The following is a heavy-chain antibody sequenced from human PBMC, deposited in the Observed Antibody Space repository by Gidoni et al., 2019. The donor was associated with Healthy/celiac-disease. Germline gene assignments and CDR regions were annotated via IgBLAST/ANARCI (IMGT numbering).Heavy chain of an antibody. V-gene: IGHV3-21*01. D-gene: IGHD3-9*01. CDR2: ISSSSSYI. Sequence: EVQLVESGGGLVKPGGSLILSCAASGFPFSSYSMNWVRQAPGKGLEWVSSISSSSSYIYYADSVKGRFTISRDNAKNSLYLQMNSLRAEDTAVYYCARDPYYDIRSMDVWGQGTTVTVSS. CDR3: ARDPYYDIRSMDV. J-gene: IGHJ6*02. CDR1: GFPFSSYS.